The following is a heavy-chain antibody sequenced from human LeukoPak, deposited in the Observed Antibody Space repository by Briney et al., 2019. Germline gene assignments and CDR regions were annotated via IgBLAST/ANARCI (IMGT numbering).Heavy chain of an antibody. CDR3: ARTDPGGSYLN. CDR1: GYTFTSYG. V-gene: IGHV1-18*01. Sequence: GASVNVSCKASGYTFTSYGISWVRQAPGQGLEWMGWISAYNGNTNYAQKLQGRVTMTTDTSTSTAYMALRSLRSDDTAVYYCARTDPGGSYLNWGQGTLVTVSS. J-gene: IGHJ4*02. CDR2: ISAYNGNT. D-gene: IGHD1-26*01.